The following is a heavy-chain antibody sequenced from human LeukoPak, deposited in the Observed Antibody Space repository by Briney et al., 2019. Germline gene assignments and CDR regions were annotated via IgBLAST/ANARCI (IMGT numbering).Heavy chain of an antibody. V-gene: IGHV3-30*18. CDR1: GFTFSSYG. D-gene: IGHD6-13*01. Sequence: GGSLRLSCAASGFTFSSYGMHWVRQAPGKGLEWAAVISYDGSNKYYADSVKGRFTISRDNSKNTLYLQMNSLRAEDTAVYYCANLQLVAAGQSWGQGTLVTVSS. CDR2: ISYDGSNK. CDR3: ANLQLVAAGQS. J-gene: IGHJ4*02.